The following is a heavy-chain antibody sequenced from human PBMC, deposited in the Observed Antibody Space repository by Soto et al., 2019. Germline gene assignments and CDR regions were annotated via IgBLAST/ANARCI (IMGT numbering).Heavy chain of an antibody. J-gene: IGHJ4*02. Sequence: SETLSLTCTVSGGSISSSNYYWGWIRQPPGKGLEWIGSMYYSGSTYYNPSLKSRVTISVDTSKNQVSLRLNSVTAADTAVYFCARHGRFMTTCDYWGRGTPVTVSS. D-gene: IGHD4-17*01. CDR1: GGSISSSNYY. CDR3: ARHGRFMTTCDY. CDR2: MYYSGST. V-gene: IGHV4-39*01.